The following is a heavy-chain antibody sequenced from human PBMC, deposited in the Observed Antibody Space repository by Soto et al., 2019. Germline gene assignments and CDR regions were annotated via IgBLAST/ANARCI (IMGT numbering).Heavy chain of an antibody. V-gene: IGHV4-34*01. CDR3: ARVVVVVYYYYYYMDV. CDR2: INHSGST. Sequence: SETLSLTCAVYGGSFSGYYWSWIRQPPGKGLEWIGEINHSGSTNYNPSLKSRVTISVDTSKNQFSLKLGSVTAADTAVYYCARVVVVVYYYYYYMDVWGKGTTVTVSS. D-gene: IGHD2-15*01. CDR1: GGSFSGYY. J-gene: IGHJ6*03.